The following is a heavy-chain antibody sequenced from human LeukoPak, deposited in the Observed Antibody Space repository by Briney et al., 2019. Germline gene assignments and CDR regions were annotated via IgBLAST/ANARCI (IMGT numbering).Heavy chain of an antibody. D-gene: IGHD1-14*01. CDR1: GGSISSYY. V-gene: IGHV4-4*09. J-gene: IGHJ4*02. CDR3: ARVSRRYYFDY. CDR2: IYTSGST. Sequence: PSETLSLTCTVSGGSISSYYWSWIRQPPGKGLEWIGYIYTSGSTYYNPSLKSRVTISVDTSKNQFSLKLSSVTAADTAVYYCARVSRRYYFDYWGQGTLVTVSS.